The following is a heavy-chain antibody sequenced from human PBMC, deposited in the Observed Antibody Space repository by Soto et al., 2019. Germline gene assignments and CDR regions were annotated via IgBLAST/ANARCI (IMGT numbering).Heavy chain of an antibody. CDR1: GGSVSSNSYY. V-gene: IGHV4-61*01. J-gene: IGHJ4*02. Sequence: PSETLSLTCTVSGGSVSSNSYYWSWIRQPPGKGLEWIGYIYYSGSTNYNPSLKSRVTISVDTSKNQFSLKLSSVTAADTAVYYCARTPSGLTNFDYWGQGTLVTVSS. CDR2: IYYSGST. CDR3: ARTPSGLTNFDY. D-gene: IGHD3-3*01.